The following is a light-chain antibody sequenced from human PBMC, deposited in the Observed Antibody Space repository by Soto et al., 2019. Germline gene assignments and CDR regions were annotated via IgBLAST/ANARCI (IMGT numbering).Light chain of an antibody. V-gene: IGLV1-40*01. CDR1: SNIGAGYD. Sequence: QSVLTQPPSVSGAPGQRVTISCSNIGAGYDVHWYQQLPGTAPKLLIYGNNNRPSGVPDRFSGSKSGTSASLAITGLQAEVGADYDCQSYGSSLNWVFGGGTKRTVL. CDR3: QSYGSSLNWV. CDR2: GNN. J-gene: IGLJ3*02.